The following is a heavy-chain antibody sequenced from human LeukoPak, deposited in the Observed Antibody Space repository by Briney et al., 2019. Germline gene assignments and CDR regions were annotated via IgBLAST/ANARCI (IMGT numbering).Heavy chain of an antibody. CDR2: IYYSGST. D-gene: IGHD4-17*01. J-gene: IGHJ4*02. Sequence: SETLSLTCTVSGGSISSYYWSWIRQPPGKGLEWIGYIYYSGSTNYNASLRSRVTISVDTSKNQFSLNLNSVTAADTAVYYCARHEAMTTYDYWGQGTLVTVSS. V-gene: IGHV4-59*08. CDR3: ARHEAMTTYDY. CDR1: GGSISSYY.